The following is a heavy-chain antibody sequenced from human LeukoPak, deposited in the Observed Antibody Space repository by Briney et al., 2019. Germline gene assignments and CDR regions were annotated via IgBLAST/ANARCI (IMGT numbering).Heavy chain of an antibody. CDR3: AIDSSASSSWHVFGY. V-gene: IGHV1-18*04. J-gene: IGHJ4*02. CDR1: GYTFTSYG. CDR2: ISAYNGNT. Sequence: ASVKVACKASGYTFTSYGISWVRQAPGQGLEWMGWISAYNGNTNYAQKLQGRVTMTTDTSTSTAYMELRSLRSDDTAVYYCAIDSSASSSWHVFGYWGQGTLVTVSS. D-gene: IGHD6-13*01.